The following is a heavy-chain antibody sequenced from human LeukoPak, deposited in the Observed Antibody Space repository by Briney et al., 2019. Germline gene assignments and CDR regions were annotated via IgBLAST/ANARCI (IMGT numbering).Heavy chain of an antibody. J-gene: IGHJ4*02. CDR1: GFTFSNYG. CDR3: ARDGSEYSAEAKRLDY. V-gene: IGHV3-33*01. CDR2: IWYDGSAR. D-gene: IGHD1-1*01. Sequence: PGGSLRLSCAASGFTFSNYGMHWVRQAPGKGLEWVAIIWYDGSARYYADSVKGRFTISRDNSKSMLYLQISSLRVEDTAVYYCARDGSEYSAEAKRLDYWGQGTLLTVSS.